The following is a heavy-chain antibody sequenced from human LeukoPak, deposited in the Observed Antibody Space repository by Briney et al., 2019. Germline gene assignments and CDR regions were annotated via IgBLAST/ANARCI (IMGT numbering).Heavy chain of an antibody. CDR3: ARVMGRYCSSTSCYVDY. Sequence: GRSLRLSCAASGITFSSYAMHWVRQAPGKGLEWVAVISYDGSNKYYADSVKGRFTISRDNSKNTLYLQMNSLRAEDTAVYYCARVMGRYCSSTSCYVDYWGQGTLVTVSS. J-gene: IGHJ4*02. D-gene: IGHD2-2*01. CDR2: ISYDGSNK. V-gene: IGHV3-30*04. CDR1: GITFSSYA.